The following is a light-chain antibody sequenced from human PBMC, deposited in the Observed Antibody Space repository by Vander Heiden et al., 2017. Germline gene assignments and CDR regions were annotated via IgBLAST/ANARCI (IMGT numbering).Light chain of an antibody. Sequence: QSPLTQPASVSGSPGQSITISCSATSSDIGRYDYVSWYQQYTGKAPKLLVYEVNNRPSGVSNRFSGSKSGNTASLTISGLQAEDEADYYCNSYKSSSALYVFGTGTKVTVL. CDR1: SSDIGRYDY. V-gene: IGLV2-14*01. J-gene: IGLJ1*01. CDR2: EVN. CDR3: NSYKSSSALYV.